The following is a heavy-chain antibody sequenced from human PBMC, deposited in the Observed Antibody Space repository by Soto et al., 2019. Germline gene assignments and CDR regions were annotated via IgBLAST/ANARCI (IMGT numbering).Heavy chain of an antibody. CDR1: GFTFCSYA. D-gene: IGHD3-22*01. J-gene: IGHJ4*02. CDR3: ARDGYDSSGYTPLFDY. Sequence: GGSLRLSCAASGFTFCSYAMHWVRQAPGKGLEWVAVISYDGSNKYYADSVKGRFTISRDNSKNTLYLQMNSLRAEDTAVYYCARDGYDSSGYTPLFDYWGQGTLVTVSS. CDR2: ISYDGSNK. V-gene: IGHV3-30-3*01.